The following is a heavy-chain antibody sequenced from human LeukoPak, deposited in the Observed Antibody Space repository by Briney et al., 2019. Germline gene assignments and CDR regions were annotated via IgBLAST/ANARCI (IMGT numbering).Heavy chain of an antibody. V-gene: IGHV4-31*03. CDR3: ATADWESFYFDS. Sequence: PSETLSLTCTVSGGSVSRGGYYWNWIRQHPGKGLEWIGFTSYSEGTYYNPSLMSRITISVDRSQNQFSLKMRDVTAADTAVHFCATADWESFYFDSWGQGALVAVSS. CDR2: TSYSEGT. J-gene: IGHJ4*02. D-gene: IGHD1-26*01. CDR1: GGSVSRGGYY.